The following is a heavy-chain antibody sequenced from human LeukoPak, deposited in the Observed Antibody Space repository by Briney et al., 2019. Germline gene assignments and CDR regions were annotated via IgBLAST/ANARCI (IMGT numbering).Heavy chain of an antibody. CDR3: ARALGAEGWFDP. CDR2: KYYRSNWHN. J-gene: IGHJ5*02. V-gene: IGHV6-1*01. Sequence: SQTLSLTCAISGDSVSSNRAAWNWIRQSRSRGLEWLGRKYYRSNWHNDYAGSVKSRITFNQDTSKNQLTLQLTSWTPADPPVYYCARALGAEGWFDPGGQGPRVSVSS. D-gene: IGHD3-16*01. CDR1: GDSVSSNRAA.